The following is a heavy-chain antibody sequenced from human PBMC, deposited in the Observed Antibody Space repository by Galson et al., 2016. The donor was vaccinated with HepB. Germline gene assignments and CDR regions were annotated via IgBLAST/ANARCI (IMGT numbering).Heavy chain of an antibody. CDR1: GFSFSSYA. Sequence: SLRLSCAASGFSFSSYALSWVRHAPGKGLEWVSTISGSGGDTFYADSLKGRFTFSRDNSKNTLWLRRNSLRAEDTALYYCVKASLPVRGRDFQHWGQGTRVTVSS. CDR3: VKASLPVRGRDFQH. CDR2: ISGSGGDT. J-gene: IGHJ1*01. V-gene: IGHV3-23*01. D-gene: IGHD2-15*01.